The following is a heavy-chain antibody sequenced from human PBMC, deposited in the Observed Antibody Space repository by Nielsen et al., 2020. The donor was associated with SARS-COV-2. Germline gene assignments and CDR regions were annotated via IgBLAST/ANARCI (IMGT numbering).Heavy chain of an antibody. CDR1: GFTFDDYA. J-gene: IGHJ6*02. Sequence: GGSLRLSCAASGFTFDDYAMQWVRQAPGKGLEWVSGISWNSGSIGYADSVKGRFTISRDNAKNSLYLQMNSLRAEDTALYYCAKGGSRSYYGSGSHAFYYYYGMDVWGQGTTVTVSS. CDR2: ISWNSGSI. V-gene: IGHV3-9*01. D-gene: IGHD3-10*01. CDR3: AKGGSRSYYGSGSHAFYYYYGMDV.